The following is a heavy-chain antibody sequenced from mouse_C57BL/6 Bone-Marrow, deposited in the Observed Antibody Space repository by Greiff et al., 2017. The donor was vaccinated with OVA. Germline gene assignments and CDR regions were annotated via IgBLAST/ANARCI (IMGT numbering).Heavy chain of an antibody. Sequence: EVNVVESGGGLVQSGRSLRLSCATSGFTFSDFYMEWVRQAPGKGLEWIAASRNKANDYTTEYSASVKGRFIVSRDTSQSILYLQMNALRAEDTAIYYCARDYDYDVDYYAMDYWGQGTSVTVSS. D-gene: IGHD2-4*01. J-gene: IGHJ4*01. CDR1: GFTFSDFY. CDR3: ARDYDYDVDYYAMDY. CDR2: SRNKANDYTT. V-gene: IGHV7-1*01.